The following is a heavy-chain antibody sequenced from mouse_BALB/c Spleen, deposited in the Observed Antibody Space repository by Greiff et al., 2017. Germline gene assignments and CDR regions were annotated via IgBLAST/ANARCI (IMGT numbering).Heavy chain of an antibody. Sequence: EVQLVESGPGLVKPSQSLSLTCTVTGYSITSDYAWNWIRQFPGNKLEWMGYISYSGSTSYNPSLKSRISLTRDTSKNQFFLQLNSVTTEDTATYYCASRGKDRRAYAMDYWGQGTSVTVSS. D-gene: IGHD3-3*01. J-gene: IGHJ4*01. CDR3: ASRGKDRRAYAMDY. CDR1: GYSITSDYA. CDR2: ISYSGST. V-gene: IGHV3-2*02.